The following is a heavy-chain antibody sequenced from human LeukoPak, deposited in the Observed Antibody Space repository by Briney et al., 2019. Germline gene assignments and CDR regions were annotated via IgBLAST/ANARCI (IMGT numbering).Heavy chain of an antibody. CDR3: VFFSRGRGIDY. Sequence: GGSLRLSCAASGFSFSTNWMCWVRQAPGKGLEWVANIKEDGSEMYYVDSVKGRFTISRDNTKNSLYLQINSPRVEDTAVYYCVFFSRGRGIDYWGQGTLVTVSS. D-gene: IGHD3-10*01. CDR2: IKEDGSEM. CDR1: GFSFSTNW. V-gene: IGHV3-7*02. J-gene: IGHJ4*02.